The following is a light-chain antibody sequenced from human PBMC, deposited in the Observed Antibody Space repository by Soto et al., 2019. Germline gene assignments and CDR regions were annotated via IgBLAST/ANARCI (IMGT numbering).Light chain of an antibody. CDR3: QQYYSSPYT. CDR2: NAS. Sequence: DIQLTQSRSTLSASVGDRVTITCRASQSINIWLAWYQQKPGKAPKLLMYNASSLEGGVPSTFSGSGSGTEFTLSISSLQPDDFATYYCQQYYSSPYTFGQGTKLEI. CDR1: QSINIW. J-gene: IGKJ2*01. V-gene: IGKV1-5*03.